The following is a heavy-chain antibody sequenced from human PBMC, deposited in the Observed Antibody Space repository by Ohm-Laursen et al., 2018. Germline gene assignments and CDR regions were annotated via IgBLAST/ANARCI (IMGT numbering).Heavy chain of an antibody. CDR3: VRDKRASSGTNPLWY. CDR1: GGTFSSYA. D-gene: IGHD6-19*01. V-gene: IGHV1-18*01. Sequence: GASVKVSCKASGGTFSSYAISWVRQAPGQGRGWMGWISAYNGNTNYAQKLQGRVTMTTDTSTSTAYMELRSLRSDDTAVYYCVRDKRASSGTNPLWYWGQGTLVTVSS. J-gene: IGHJ4*02. CDR2: ISAYNGNT.